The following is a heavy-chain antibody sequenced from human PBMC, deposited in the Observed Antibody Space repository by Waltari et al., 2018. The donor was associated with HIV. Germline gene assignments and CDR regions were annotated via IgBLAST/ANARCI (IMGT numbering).Heavy chain of an antibody. CDR3: ASRVGYSGSYSFDY. CDR1: GFTVSSNY. D-gene: IGHD1-26*01. Sequence: EVQLVESGGGLVQPGGSLRLSCAASGFTVSSNYMSWVRQAPGKGLEWVSFIYSGGSTYYADSVKGRFTISRDNSKNTLYLQMNSLRAEDTAVYYCASRVGYSGSYSFDYWGQGTLVTVSS. CDR2: IYSGGST. J-gene: IGHJ4*02. V-gene: IGHV3-66*01.